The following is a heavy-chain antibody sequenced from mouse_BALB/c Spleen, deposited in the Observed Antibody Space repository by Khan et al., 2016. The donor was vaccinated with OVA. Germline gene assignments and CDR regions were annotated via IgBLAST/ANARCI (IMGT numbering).Heavy chain of an antibody. V-gene: IGHV7-3*02. D-gene: IGHD2-14*01. Sequence: EVELVESGGGLVQPGGSLRLSCATSGFTFTDYYMSWVRQPPGKAIEGLGFIRNKANGYTTEYSASVQGPFTIARDNYQIILYLQMITLRDEDSATYDCTRDRGEDERYAAYWGQGTLVTVSA. J-gene: IGHJ3*01. CDR1: GFTFTDYY. CDR3: TRDRGEDERYAAY. CDR2: IRNKANGYTT.